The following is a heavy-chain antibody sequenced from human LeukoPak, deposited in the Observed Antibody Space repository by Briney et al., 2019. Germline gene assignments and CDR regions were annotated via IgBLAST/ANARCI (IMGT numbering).Heavy chain of an antibody. V-gene: IGHV1-46*01. CDR2: INPSGGST. D-gene: IGHD3-22*01. Sequence: GASVKVSCKASGYTFTSYGISWVRQAPGQGLEWMGIINPSGGSTSYAQKFQGRVTMTRDTSTSTVYMELSSLRSEDTAVYYCARRTYYYDSSGYACDYFDYWGQGTLVTVSS. J-gene: IGHJ4*02. CDR3: ARRTYYYDSSGYACDYFDY. CDR1: GYTFTSYG.